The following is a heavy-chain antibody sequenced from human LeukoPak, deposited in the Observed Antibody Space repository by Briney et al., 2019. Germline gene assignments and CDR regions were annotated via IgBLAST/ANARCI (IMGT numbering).Heavy chain of an antibody. CDR2: ISSSGSTI. CDR1: GFTFSSYS. D-gene: IGHD2-2*01. V-gene: IGHV3-48*04. Sequence: GGSLRLSCAASGFTFSSYSMNWVRQAPGKGLEWVSYISSSGSTIYYADSVKGRFTISRDNAKNSLYLQMNSLRAEDTAVYYCAREGRDIVVVPAAMPSYYYYYGMDVWGQGTTVTVSS. J-gene: IGHJ6*02. CDR3: AREGRDIVVVPAAMPSYYYYYGMDV.